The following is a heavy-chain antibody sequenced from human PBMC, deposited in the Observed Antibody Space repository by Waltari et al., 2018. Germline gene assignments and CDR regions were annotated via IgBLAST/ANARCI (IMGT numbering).Heavy chain of an antibody. Sequence: QVQLQESGPGLVKPSETLSLTCTFSGDSIGSGYYWAWIRQSPGKGLEWIGYIYHTGSTYHNPSLKSRVTLSLDTSKNQFSLRLSSVTAADTAAYYCARVPAGKTFDVWGQGTMVTVSS. CDR3: ARVPAGKTFDV. J-gene: IGHJ3*01. CDR1: GDSIGSGYY. CDR2: IYHTGST. D-gene: IGHD6-19*01. V-gene: IGHV4-38-2*02.